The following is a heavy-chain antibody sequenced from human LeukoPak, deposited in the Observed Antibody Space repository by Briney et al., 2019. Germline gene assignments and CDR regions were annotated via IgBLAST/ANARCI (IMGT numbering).Heavy chain of an antibody. CDR1: GFTFSSYA. V-gene: IGHV3-23*01. CDR3: AKDTPTAADAFDI. CDR2: LSGSGGSA. D-gene: IGHD2-2*01. Sequence: GGSLRLSCAASGFTFSSYAMSWVRQAPGKGLEWVSALSGSGGSAYYADSVEGRFTIPRDNSKNTLYLQMNSLRAEDTAVYYCAKDTPTAADAFDIWGQGTMVTVSS. J-gene: IGHJ3*02.